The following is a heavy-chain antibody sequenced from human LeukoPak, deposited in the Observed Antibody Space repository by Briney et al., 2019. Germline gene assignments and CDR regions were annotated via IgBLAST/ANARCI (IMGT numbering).Heavy chain of an antibody. V-gene: IGHV1-69*13. CDR1: GGTFSSYA. CDR3: ARDGDGYNRNDAFDT. D-gene: IGHD5-24*01. Sequence: SVKVSCKASGGTFSSYAISWMRQAPGQGLEWMGGIIPIFGTANYAQKFQGRVTITADESTSTAYMELSSLRSEDTAVYYCARDGDGYNRNDAFDTWGQGTMVTVSS. CDR2: IIPIFGTA. J-gene: IGHJ3*02.